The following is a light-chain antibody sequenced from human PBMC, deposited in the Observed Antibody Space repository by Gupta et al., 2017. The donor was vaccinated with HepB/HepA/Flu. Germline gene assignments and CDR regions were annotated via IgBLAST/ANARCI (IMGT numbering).Light chain of an antibody. CDR3: QSYDSSLSGLV. CDR1: SSNIGGGYD. J-gene: IGLJ2*01. V-gene: IGLV1-40*01. Sequence: QSVLTPPPSVSGAPGQRVPISCTGSSSNIGGGYDVHCNQQLAGTAPKLLIYGNSNRPGGLPDLFSGSKSGSSASLAITGLEAEDEADYYCQSYDSSLSGLVFGGGTKLTVL. CDR2: GNS.